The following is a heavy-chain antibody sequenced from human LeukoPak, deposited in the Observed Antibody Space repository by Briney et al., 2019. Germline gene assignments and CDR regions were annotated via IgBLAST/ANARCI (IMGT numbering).Heavy chain of an antibody. CDR1: GFTFSNYA. J-gene: IGHJ4*02. CDR3: ARDGATSCLDY. D-gene: IGHD2-2*01. CDR2: VTRDGSST. V-gene: IGHV3-64*01. Sequence: TGGSLRLSCAASGFTFSNYAFRWVRQAPGKGLEYVSAVTRDGSSTYYVNSVKGRFTISRDDSKNTLYLQMDSLRAEDMAVYYCARDGATSCLDYWGRGTLVTVSS.